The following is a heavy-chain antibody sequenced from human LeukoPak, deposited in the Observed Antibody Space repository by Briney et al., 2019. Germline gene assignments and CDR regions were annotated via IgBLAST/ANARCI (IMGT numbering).Heavy chain of an antibody. V-gene: IGHV1-2*02. J-gene: IGHJ4*02. CDR2: INPNSGGA. CDR3: ARDLEMATISSTTV. D-gene: IGHD5-24*01. CDR1: GYTFTGYY. Sequence: GASVKVSCTASGYTFTGYYMHWVRQAPGQGLEWMGWINPNSGGANYAQKFQGRVTMTRDTSISTAYMELSRLRSDDTAVYYCARDLEMATISSTTVWGQGTLVTVSS.